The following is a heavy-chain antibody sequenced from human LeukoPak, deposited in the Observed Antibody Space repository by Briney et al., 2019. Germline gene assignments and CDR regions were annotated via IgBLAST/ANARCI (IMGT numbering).Heavy chain of an antibody. CDR3: ARDRGYSYGHCFDY. CDR1: GFTFSSYG. Sequence: GRSLRLSCAASGFTFSSYGMHWVCQAPGKGLEWVALIWFDGSNKYYADSVKGRFTISRDNSKNTLYLQMDSLRDEDTAVYYCARDRGYSYGHCFDYWGQGTLVTVSS. V-gene: IGHV3-33*01. D-gene: IGHD5-18*01. J-gene: IGHJ4*02. CDR2: IWFDGSNK.